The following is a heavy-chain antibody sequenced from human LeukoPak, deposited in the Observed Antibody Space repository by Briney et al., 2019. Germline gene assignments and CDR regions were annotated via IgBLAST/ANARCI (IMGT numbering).Heavy chain of an antibody. CDR1: GGSISSSSYY. D-gene: IGHD5-24*01. V-gene: IGHV4-39*01. CDR3: ARQKGWLQRGGYMDV. J-gene: IGHJ6*03. CDR2: IYYSGST. Sequence: PSETLSLTCTVSGGSISSSSYYWGWIRQPPGKGLEWIGSIYYSGSTYYNPSLKSRVTISVDTSKNQFSLKLSSVTAADTAVYYCARQKGWLQRGGYMDVWGKGTTVTISS.